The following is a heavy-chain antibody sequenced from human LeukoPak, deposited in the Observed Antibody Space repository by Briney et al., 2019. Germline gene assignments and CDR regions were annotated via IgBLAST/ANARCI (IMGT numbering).Heavy chain of an antibody. CDR2: IYYSGST. V-gene: IGHV4-59*01. CDR3: ARESGATTSYYFDY. D-gene: IGHD1-26*01. J-gene: IGHJ4*02. Sequence: SETLSLTCTVSGGSTSSYYWSWIRQPPGKGLEWIGYIYYSGSTNYNPSLKSRVTISVDTSKNQFSLKLSSVTAADTAVCYCARESGATTSYYFDYWGQGTLVTVSS. CDR1: GGSTSSYY.